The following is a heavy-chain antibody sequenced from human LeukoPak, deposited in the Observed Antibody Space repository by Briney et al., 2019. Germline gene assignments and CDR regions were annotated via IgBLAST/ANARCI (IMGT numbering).Heavy chain of an antibody. J-gene: IGHJ4*02. CDR3: ARTLTAPDY. CDR2: IKQDGSKK. Sequence: GGSLRLSCVASGFPFSSYWMTWVRQAPGKGLEWVANIKQDGSKKSYVDSVKGRFTISRDNAKNSLYLQMNSLRAEDTAVYYCARTLTAPDYWGQGTLVTVSS. CDR1: GFPFSSYW. V-gene: IGHV3-7*01.